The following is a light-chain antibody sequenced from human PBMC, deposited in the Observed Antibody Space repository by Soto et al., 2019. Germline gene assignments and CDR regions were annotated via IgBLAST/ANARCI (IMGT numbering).Light chain of an antibody. Sequence: DIQMTQSPSTLPASVGDRVTITCRASQSIDRWLAWYQRRPGKAPKILIYHASNLETGVPSRFSGSGSGTEFTLTISSLQPDDFATYYCQHYNSYGTFGQGTKVDI. CDR2: HAS. J-gene: IGKJ1*01. CDR3: QHYNSYGT. CDR1: QSIDRW. V-gene: IGKV1-5*01.